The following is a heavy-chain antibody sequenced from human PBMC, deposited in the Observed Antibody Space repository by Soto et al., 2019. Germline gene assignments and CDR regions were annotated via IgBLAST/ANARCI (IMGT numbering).Heavy chain of an antibody. CDR2: IYYSGST. V-gene: IGHV4-39*01. J-gene: IGHJ6*02. CDR1: GGSISSSSYY. CDR3: ARLTYSYGYYYYYGMDV. D-gene: IGHD5-18*01. Sequence: PSETLSLTCTVSGGSISSSSYYWGWIRRPPGKGLEWIGSIYYSGSTYYNPSLKSRVTISVDTSKNQFSLKLSSVTAADTAVYYCARLTYSYGYYYYYGMDVWGQGTTVTVSS.